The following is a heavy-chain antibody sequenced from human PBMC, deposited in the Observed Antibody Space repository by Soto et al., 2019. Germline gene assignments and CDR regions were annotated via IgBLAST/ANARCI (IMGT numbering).Heavy chain of an antibody. J-gene: IGHJ3*02. Sequence: GGSLRLSCAASGFTFSIYAMSWVRQAPGKGLEWVSAISGSGGSTYYADSVKGRFTISRDNSKNTLYLQMNSLRAEDTAVYYCARDGPIAAAGDDAFDIWGQGTMVTVSS. CDR2: ISGSGGST. CDR1: GFTFSIYA. V-gene: IGHV3-23*01. CDR3: ARDGPIAAAGDDAFDI. D-gene: IGHD6-13*01.